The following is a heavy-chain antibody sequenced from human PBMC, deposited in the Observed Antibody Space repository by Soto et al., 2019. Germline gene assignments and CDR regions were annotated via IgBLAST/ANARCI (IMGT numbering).Heavy chain of an antibody. D-gene: IGHD3-3*01. V-gene: IGHV3-30-3*01. CDR2: ISYDGSNK. CDR1: GFTFSSYA. J-gene: IGHJ4*02. Sequence: PGGSLRLSCAASGFTFSSYAMHWVRQAPGKGLEWVAVISYDGSNKYYADSVKGRFTISRDNSKNTLYLQMNSLRAEDTAVYYCASTELNSGKTYYDFWSGYYTHDYWGQGTLVTVSS. CDR3: ASTELNSGKTYYDFWSGYYTHDY.